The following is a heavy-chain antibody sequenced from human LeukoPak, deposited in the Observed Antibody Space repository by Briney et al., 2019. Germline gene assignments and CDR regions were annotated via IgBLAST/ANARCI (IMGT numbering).Heavy chain of an antibody. CDR2: MYSSGST. CDR1: GGSISSSSYY. J-gene: IGHJ6*03. CDR3: ARLVTEYGDYTTYYYYYMDV. D-gene: IGHD4-17*01. Sequence: SETLSLTCTVSGGSISSSSYYWGWIRQPPGKGLEWIGSMYSSGSTYYSPSLKSQVTISVDTSKNHFSLKMSSMTAADTAVYYCARLVTEYGDYTTYYYYYMDVWGKGTTVTISS. V-gene: IGHV4-39*02.